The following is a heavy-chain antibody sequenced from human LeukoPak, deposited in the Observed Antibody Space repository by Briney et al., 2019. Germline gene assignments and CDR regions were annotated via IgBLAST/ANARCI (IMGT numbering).Heavy chain of an antibody. CDR1: GFTFGDYA. CDR3: TRVTYYYDNSGYFHFDS. CDR2: IRRKAHGGTT. V-gene: IGHV3-49*04. Sequence: PGGSLRLSCTTSGFTFGDYAMSWVRQAPGKGLEWVSFIRRKAHGGTTEYAASVKGRFSSSRGDSKSIAYLQMNSLKTEDTAVYFRTRVTYYYDNSGYFHFDSWGQGSLVTVSS. J-gene: IGHJ4*02. D-gene: IGHD3-22*01.